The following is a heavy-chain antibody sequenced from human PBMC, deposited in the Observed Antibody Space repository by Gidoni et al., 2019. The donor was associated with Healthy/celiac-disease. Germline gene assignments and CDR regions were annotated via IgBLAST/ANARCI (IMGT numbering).Heavy chain of an antibody. CDR2: IYHSGST. Sequence: QVQLQESGQGLGKPSGTLSLTCAVSGGSISSSNWWSWARQPPGKGLECIGEIYHSGSTNYNPSLKSRVTISLDKSNHQFSLKLSSVTAADTAVYYCARDTYCGGDCFHFDYWGQGTLVTVSS. CDR1: GGSISSSNW. V-gene: IGHV4-4*02. J-gene: IGHJ4*02. CDR3: ARDTYCGGDCFHFDY. D-gene: IGHD2-21*02.